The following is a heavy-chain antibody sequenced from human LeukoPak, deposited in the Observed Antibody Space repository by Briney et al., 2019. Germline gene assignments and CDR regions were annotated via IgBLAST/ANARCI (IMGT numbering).Heavy chain of an antibody. V-gene: IGHV3-53*01. Sequence: GGSLRLSCAASAFTVSSNYMSWVRQAPGKGLEWVSVIYSGGNTYYADSVKGRFTISRDNSKNTLYLQMNSLRAEDTAVYYCARARTDASGSYYFDYWGQGTLVTVSS. CDR3: ARARTDASGSYYFDY. J-gene: IGHJ4*02. D-gene: IGHD1-26*01. CDR1: AFTVSSNY. CDR2: IYSGGNT.